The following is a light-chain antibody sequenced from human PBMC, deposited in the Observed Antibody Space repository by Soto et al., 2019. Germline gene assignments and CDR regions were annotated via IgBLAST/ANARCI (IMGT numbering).Light chain of an antibody. CDR3: QQYYSYPQLT. CDR1: QGISSY. CDR2: AAS. V-gene: IGKV1-8*01. J-gene: IGKJ4*01. Sequence: AIRMTQSPSSFSASTGDRVTITCRASQGISSYLAWYQQKPGKAPKLLIYAASTLQSGVPSRFSSSGSGTDFTLTISCLQSEDFATYYCQQYYSYPQLTFGGGTKVEIK.